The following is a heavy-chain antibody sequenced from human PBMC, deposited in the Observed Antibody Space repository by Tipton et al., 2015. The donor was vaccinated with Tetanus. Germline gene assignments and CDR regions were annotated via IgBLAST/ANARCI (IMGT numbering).Heavy chain of an antibody. CDR2: ITSRSSTI. Sequence: SLRLFCSVSGFTFSSYSMNWVRQAPGKGLEWLSYITSRSSTIYYAASVKGRFTISRDNAKNSLYLQMNSLRDEDTALYYCASGATLDYWGQGTLVTVSS. CDR1: GFTFSSYS. J-gene: IGHJ4*02. CDR3: ASGATLDY. V-gene: IGHV3-48*02.